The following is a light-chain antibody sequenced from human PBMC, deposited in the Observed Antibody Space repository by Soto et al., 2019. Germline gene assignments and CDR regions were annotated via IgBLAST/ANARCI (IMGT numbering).Light chain of an antibody. CDR3: GSYTTIKNFV. CDR1: GSDVGGYNF. V-gene: IGLV2-14*01. Sequence: QSVLTQPASVSGSPGQSITISYTGTGSDVGGYNFVSWYQQHPGNAPRLMIYEVSNRPSGVSYRFSGSKSGNTASLTISGLQAEDEADYYCGSYTTIKNFVFGTGTKVTVL. CDR2: EVS. J-gene: IGLJ1*01.